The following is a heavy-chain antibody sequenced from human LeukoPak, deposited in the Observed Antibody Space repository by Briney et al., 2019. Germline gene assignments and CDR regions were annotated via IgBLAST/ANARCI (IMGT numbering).Heavy chain of an antibody. V-gene: IGHV4-59*01. D-gene: IGHD2-2*01. J-gene: IGHJ4*02. CDR1: GGSISSYY. CDR2: IYYSGST. Sequence: SKTLSLTCTVSGGSISSYYWSWIRQPPGKGLEWIGYIYYSGSTNYNPSLKSRVTISVDTSKNQFSLKLSSVTAADTAVYYCARGAPGYCSRTTCPLDYWGQGTLVTVSS. CDR3: ARGAPGYCSRTTCPLDY.